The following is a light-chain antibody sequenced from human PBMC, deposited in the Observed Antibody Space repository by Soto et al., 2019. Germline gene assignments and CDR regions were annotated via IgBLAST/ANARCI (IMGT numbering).Light chain of an antibody. CDR2: DAS. CDR1: QSVGSY. V-gene: IGKV3-11*01. Sequence: EIVLTQSPATLSLSPGERATLSCRASQSVGSYLAWYQQKPGQPPRLLIYDASNRATGIPARFSGSESGPGFTLTISSLQPEDFAVYYCQQRSNWPPITCGEGTRLEIK. CDR3: QQRSNWPPIT. J-gene: IGKJ5*01.